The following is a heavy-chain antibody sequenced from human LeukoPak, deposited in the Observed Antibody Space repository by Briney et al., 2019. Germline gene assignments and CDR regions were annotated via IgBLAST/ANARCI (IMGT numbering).Heavy chain of an antibody. D-gene: IGHD5-24*01. V-gene: IGHV3-7*01. J-gene: IGHJ4*02. CDR3: ARGRGNGYNSYFDY. CDR1: GFTFSSYW. CDR2: IKQDGSEK. Sequence: GGSLRLSCAASGFTFSSYWMSWVRQAPGKGLEWVANIKQDGSEKYYVDSVKGRFTISRDNAKNSLYLQMNSLRAEDTAVYYCARGRGNGYNSYFDYWGQGTLVTVSS.